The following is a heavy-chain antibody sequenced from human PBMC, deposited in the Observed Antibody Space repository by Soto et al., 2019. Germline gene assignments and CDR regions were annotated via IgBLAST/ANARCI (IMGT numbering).Heavy chain of an antibody. CDR3: ARATISIFGVVMLDV. Sequence: LRLSCPASGFTFSSYSMNWVRQAPGRGLEWVSYISSSSSTIYYADSVKGRFTISRDNAKNSLYLQMNSLRDEDTAVYYCARATISIFGVVMLDVWGQGTTVTVSS. CDR2: ISSSSSTI. CDR1: GFTFSSYS. J-gene: IGHJ6*02. D-gene: IGHD3-3*01. V-gene: IGHV3-48*02.